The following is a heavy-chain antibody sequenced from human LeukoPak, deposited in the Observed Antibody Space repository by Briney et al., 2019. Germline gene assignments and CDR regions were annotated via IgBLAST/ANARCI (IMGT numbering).Heavy chain of an antibody. CDR1: GFIFSGSA. J-gene: IGHJ4*02. Sequence: PGGSLRLSCAASGFIFSGSAMHWVRQAPGKGLEWVSAISGSGGSTYYADSVKGRFTISRDNSKNTLYLQMNSLRAEDTAAYYCATTQSGSAAGTFDYWGQGTLVTVSS. D-gene: IGHD6-13*01. CDR2: ISGSGGST. V-gene: IGHV3-23*01. CDR3: ATTQSGSAAGTFDY.